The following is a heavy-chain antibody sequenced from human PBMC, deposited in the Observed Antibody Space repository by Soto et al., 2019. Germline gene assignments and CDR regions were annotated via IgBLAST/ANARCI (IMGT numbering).Heavy chain of an antibody. CDR3: ARDCHIGYDRGYMYV. CDR1: GFTFSSYS. D-gene: IGHD5-12*01. CDR2: ISSSGSTI. J-gene: IGHJ6*03. V-gene: IGHV3-48*01. Sequence: GGSLRLSCAASGFTFSSYSINWVRQAPGKGLEWVSYISSSGSTIYYADSVKGRFTISRDKAKNSQYLQMNSLRAEDTAVYYCARDCHIGYDRGYMYVCGKGTTVTVSS.